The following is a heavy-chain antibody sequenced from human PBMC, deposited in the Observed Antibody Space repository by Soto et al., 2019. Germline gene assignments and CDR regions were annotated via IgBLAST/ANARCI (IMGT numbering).Heavy chain of an antibody. Sequence: LSLTCTVSGGSISSYYWSWIRQPPGKGLEWIGYIYYSGSTNYNPSLKSRVTISVDTSKNQFSLKLNSVTYADTAVYYCATPPLYSSSWYDYYYHYGMDVWGQGTTVTVAS. CDR2: IYYSGST. V-gene: IGHV4-59*01. CDR1: GGSISSYY. D-gene: IGHD6-13*01. J-gene: IGHJ6*02. CDR3: ATPPLYSSSWYDYYYHYGMDV.